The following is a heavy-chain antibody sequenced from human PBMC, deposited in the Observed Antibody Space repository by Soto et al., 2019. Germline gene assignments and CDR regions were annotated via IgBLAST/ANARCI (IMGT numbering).Heavy chain of an antibody. Sequence: PSETLSLTCSLSGGSMSSGDHYWSWIRQPPGKGLEWIGYVDNSGSTDYNPSLKSRVTISVDTSKNQFSLNLTSVTAADTAVYYCASCSDRCRYYYAFDIWGQGTMVTVSS. J-gene: IGHJ3*02. D-gene: IGHD3-22*01. CDR2: VDNSGST. CDR3: ASCSDRCRYYYAFDI. V-gene: IGHV4-30-4*01. CDR1: GGSMSSGDHY.